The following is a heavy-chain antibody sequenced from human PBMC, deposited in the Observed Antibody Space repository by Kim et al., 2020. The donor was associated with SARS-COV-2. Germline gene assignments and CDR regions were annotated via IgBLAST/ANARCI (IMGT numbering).Heavy chain of an antibody. D-gene: IGHD6-13*01. CDR1: GYTFTGYG. V-gene: IGHV1-18*01. CDR3: ARRLTAVTRYYGIDV. J-gene: IGHJ6*01. Sequence: ASVKVSCKASGYTFTGYGLSCARQAPGQGLEWTGWINPYNGDTYYAQKIQGRATMTTDTSTGTAYMEARSLSLDDTGIYYGARRLTAVTRYYGIDVWGQG. CDR2: INPYNGDT.